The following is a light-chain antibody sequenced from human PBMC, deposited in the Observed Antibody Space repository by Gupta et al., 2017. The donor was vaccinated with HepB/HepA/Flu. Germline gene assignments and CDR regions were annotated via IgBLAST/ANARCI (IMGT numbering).Light chain of an antibody. CDR1: QSVSSN. Sequence: EIVMTQSPATLSVSPGERATLSCRASQSVSSNLYWFQQKPGQAPRLLIYGASTRATGIPARFSGSGSGTEFTLTISSLQSEDFAVYYCQQYNNWPLTFGQGTKVEIK. CDR2: GAS. CDR3: QQYNNWPLT. J-gene: IGKJ1*01. V-gene: IGKV3-15*01.